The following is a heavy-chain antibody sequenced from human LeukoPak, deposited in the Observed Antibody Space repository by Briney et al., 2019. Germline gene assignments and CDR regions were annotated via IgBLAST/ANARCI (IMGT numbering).Heavy chain of an antibody. J-gene: IGHJ4*02. CDR1: GGSFSGYY. Sequence: SETLSLTCAVYGGSFSGYYWSWIRQPPGKGLEWIGEINHSGSTNYNPSLKSRVTISVDTSNNQFSLKLSSVTAADTAVYYCARDVEMATIDYWGQGTLVTVSS. CDR3: ARDVEMATIDY. CDR2: INHSGST. V-gene: IGHV4-34*01. D-gene: IGHD5-24*01.